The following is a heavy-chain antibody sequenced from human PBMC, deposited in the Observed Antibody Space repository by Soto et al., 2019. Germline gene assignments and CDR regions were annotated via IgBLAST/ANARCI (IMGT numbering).Heavy chain of an antibody. D-gene: IGHD3-10*01. Sequence: ASVKVSCKASGYTFTSYDINWVRQATGQGLEWMGWMNPNSGSTGYAQKFQGRVTMTRNTSISTAYMELSSLRSEDTAVYYCARGLGNITMVRGVIVAYYYYMDVWGKGTTVTVSS. CDR2: MNPNSGST. CDR1: GYTFTSYD. J-gene: IGHJ6*03. CDR3: ARGLGNITMVRGVIVAYYYYMDV. V-gene: IGHV1-8*01.